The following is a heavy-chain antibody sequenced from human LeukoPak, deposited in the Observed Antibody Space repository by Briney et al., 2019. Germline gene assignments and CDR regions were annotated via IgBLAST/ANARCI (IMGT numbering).Heavy chain of an antibody. CDR1: GLTFSHYT. D-gene: IGHD2-21*01. CDR3: ATHIPWDI. V-gene: IGHV3-30-3*01. CDR2: ISYDGSNK. Sequence: GGSLRLSCTASGLTFSHYTMHWVRQAPGKGLEWVAVISYDGSNKYSADSVKGRFTISRDNSKDTLYLQMNSLRAEDTAVYYCATHIPWDIWGPGTMVTVSS. J-gene: IGHJ3*02.